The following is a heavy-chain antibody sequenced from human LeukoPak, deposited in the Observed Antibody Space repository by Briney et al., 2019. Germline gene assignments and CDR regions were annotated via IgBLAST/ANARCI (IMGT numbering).Heavy chain of an antibody. D-gene: IGHD5-18*01. CDR3: ASARVVDTPMSYYMDV. V-gene: IGHV4-59*01. Sequence: SETLFLTCTISGGSISSYYWNWIRQPPGKGLEWIGYFYYSGNTNYNPSLKSRLTISLDTSKNQFSLKLSSVTAADTAVYYCASARVVDTPMSYYMDVWGKGTTVTVSS. CDR1: GGSISSYY. CDR2: FYYSGNT. J-gene: IGHJ6*03.